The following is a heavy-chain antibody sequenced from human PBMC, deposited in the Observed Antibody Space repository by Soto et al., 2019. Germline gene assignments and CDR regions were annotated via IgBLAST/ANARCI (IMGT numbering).Heavy chain of an antibody. V-gene: IGHV1-58*01. D-gene: IGHD3-10*01. J-gene: IGHJ6*02. Sequence: SVKVSCKASGFTFTSSAVQWVRQARGQRLEWIGWIVVGSGNTNYAQKFQERVTITRDMSTSTAYMELSSPRSEDTAVYYCAAGTPGFALGYYGMDVWGQGTTVTVSS. CDR1: GFTFTSSA. CDR3: AAGTPGFALGYYGMDV. CDR2: IVVGSGNT.